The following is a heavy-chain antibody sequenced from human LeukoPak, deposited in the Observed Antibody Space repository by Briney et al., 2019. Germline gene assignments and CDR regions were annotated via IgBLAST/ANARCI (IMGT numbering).Heavy chain of an antibody. V-gene: IGHV3-53*01. D-gene: IGHD2-15*01. CDR3: ARDRGYCSGGSCYYYYYMDV. CDR1: GFTVSSNN. J-gene: IGHJ6*03. Sequence: GGSLRLSCAASGFTVSSNNMSWVRQAPGKGLEWVSVIYSGGSTYYADSVKGRFTISRDNAKNSLYLQMNSLRAEDTAVYYCARDRGYCSGGSCYYYYYMDVWGKGTTVTISS. CDR2: IYSGGST.